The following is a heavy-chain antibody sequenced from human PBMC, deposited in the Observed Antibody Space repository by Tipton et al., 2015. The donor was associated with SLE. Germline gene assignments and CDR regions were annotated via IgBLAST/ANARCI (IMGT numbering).Heavy chain of an antibody. Sequence: SLRLSCAVSGGSISSSNWWSWVRQPPGKGLEWIGEIYHSGSTDYNPSLKSRVTISVDKSKNQFSLKLSSVTAADTAVYYCARVANWGLFDYWGQGTLVTVSS. V-gene: IGHV4-4*02. CDR1: GGSISSSNW. CDR2: IYHSGST. J-gene: IGHJ4*02. D-gene: IGHD7-27*01. CDR3: ARVANWGLFDY.